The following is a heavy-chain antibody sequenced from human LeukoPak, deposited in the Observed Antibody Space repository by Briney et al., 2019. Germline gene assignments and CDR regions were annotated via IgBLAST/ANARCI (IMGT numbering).Heavy chain of an antibody. D-gene: IGHD5-18*01. CDR1: GFTFPDYA. CDR2: IKSKAYRGTI. J-gene: IGHJ6*02. V-gene: IGHV3-49*04. CDR3: ARGPIQLWIHNAMDV. Sequence: GGSLKLSCITSGFTFPDYAMGWVRQAPGKGLGWVGFIKSKAYRGTIEYAASVKGRFTISRDDFQSIAYLQMNSLQVEDTAVYFCARGPIQLWIHNAMDVWGQGTTVTVSS.